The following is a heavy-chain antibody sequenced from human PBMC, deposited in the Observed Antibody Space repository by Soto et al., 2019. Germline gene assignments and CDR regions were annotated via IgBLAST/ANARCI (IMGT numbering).Heavy chain of an antibody. CDR3: ARRYCSGGSCYFDY. V-gene: IGHV1-8*01. Sequence: ASVKVSCKASGYTFTSYDINWVRQATGQGLEWMGWMNPNSGNTGYAQKFQGRVTMTRNTSISTAYMELSSLRSEDTAVYYCARRYCSGGSCYFDYWGQGTLVTVSS. D-gene: IGHD2-15*01. CDR1: GYTFTSYD. J-gene: IGHJ4*02. CDR2: MNPNSGNT.